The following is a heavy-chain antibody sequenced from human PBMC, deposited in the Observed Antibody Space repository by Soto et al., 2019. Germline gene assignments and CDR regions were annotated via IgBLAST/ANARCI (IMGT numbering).Heavy chain of an antibody. CDR3: VRDNRWAFDY. D-gene: IGHD1-26*01. CDR1: GFTFSSYS. J-gene: IGHJ4*02. Sequence: GGSLRLSCAASGFTFSSYSMNWVRQAPGKGLEWISYVGVGSSSIYYADSVMGRFTISRDNAKNSLDLQMNSLRDEDTAVYYCVRDNRWAFDYWGQGTLVTVSS. V-gene: IGHV3-48*02. CDR2: VGVGSSSI.